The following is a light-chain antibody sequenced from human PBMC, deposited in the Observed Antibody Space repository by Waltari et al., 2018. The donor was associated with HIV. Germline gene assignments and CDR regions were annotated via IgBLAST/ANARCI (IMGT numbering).Light chain of an antibody. Sequence: SYELTQPPSVSVSPGHTARITCSGDALPKRSNYWYQQTSGQAPVLVIYKDNKRPSGITERFSGSSSGTMATLTISGAQVEDEADYYCYSTDNNGDRGVFGGGTKVSVL. V-gene: IGLV3-10*01. CDR3: YSTDNNGDRGV. J-gene: IGLJ2*01. CDR1: ALPKRS. CDR2: KDN.